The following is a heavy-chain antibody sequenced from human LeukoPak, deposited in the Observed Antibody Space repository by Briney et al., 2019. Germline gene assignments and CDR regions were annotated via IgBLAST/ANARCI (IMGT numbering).Heavy chain of an antibody. Sequence: ASVKVSCKASGYTVTTYGISWVRQAPGQGLEWMGWVGSYSGITNFAQRFQGRVTMTTDTSTSIAYMELRSLTSDDTAVYYCARLKNYGDYGYWGQGTLVTVSS. CDR3: ARLKNYGDYGY. CDR1: GYTVTTYG. J-gene: IGHJ4*02. D-gene: IGHD4-17*01. CDR2: VGSYSGIT. V-gene: IGHV1-18*01.